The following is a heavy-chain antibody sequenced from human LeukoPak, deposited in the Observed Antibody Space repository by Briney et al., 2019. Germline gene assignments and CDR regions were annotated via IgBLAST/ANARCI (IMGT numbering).Heavy chain of an antibody. J-gene: IGHJ4*02. CDR1: GGSISSGGYS. CDR3: ARAEDSGSYYNC. D-gene: IGHD1-26*01. CDR2: IYHSGST. V-gene: IGHV4-30-2*01. Sequence: NSSQTLSLTCAVSGGSISSGGYSWSWIRQPPGKGLEWIGYIYHSGSTYYNPSLKSRVTISVDRSKNQFSLKLSSVTAADTAVYYCARAEDSGSYYNCWGQGTLVTVSS.